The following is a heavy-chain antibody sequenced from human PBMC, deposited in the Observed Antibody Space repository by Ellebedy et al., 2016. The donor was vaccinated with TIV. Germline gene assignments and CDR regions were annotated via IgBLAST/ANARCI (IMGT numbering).Heavy chain of an antibody. V-gene: IGHV1-18*04. J-gene: IGHJ4*02. CDR3: ARGSSGYPFAVADY. D-gene: IGHD3-22*01. Sequence: AASVKVSCKASGYTFISYCINWLRHAPRQGLEWMGWISAYNGNTNYAQKLQDRVTMTTDTSTSIGYMELRSLRTDDTAVYYCARGSSGYPFAVADYWGKGTLVTVSS. CDR2: ISAYNGNT. CDR1: GYTFISYC.